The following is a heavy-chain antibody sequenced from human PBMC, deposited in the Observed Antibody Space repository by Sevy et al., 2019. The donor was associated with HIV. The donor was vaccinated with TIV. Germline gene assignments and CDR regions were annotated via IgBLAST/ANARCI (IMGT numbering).Heavy chain of an antibody. CDR3: ARDSDPGTGADY. CDR1: GFSLSNYW. V-gene: IGHV3-7*01. CDR2: INQDGHEK. J-gene: IGHJ4*02. D-gene: IGHD1-1*01. Sequence: GGSLRLSCVASGFSLSNYWMTWVRQAPGKGLEWVANINQDGHEKYYVDSVKGRFTISRDGATLFLQMNSLRAEDTAVYYCARDSDPGTGADYWGQGTLVTVSS.